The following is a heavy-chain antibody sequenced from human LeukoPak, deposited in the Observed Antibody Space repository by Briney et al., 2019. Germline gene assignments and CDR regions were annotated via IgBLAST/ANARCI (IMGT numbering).Heavy chain of an antibody. CDR3: ARWRTARTGFDY. J-gene: IGHJ4*02. D-gene: IGHD3/OR15-3a*01. Sequence: KPSETLSLTCTVSGGSISSNSYYWGWIRRPPGKGLEWIGSIYYSGSPYYNPSLKSRVTISVDTSKNQFSLKVISVTAADTAVYYCARWRTARTGFDYWGQGTLVTVSS. V-gene: IGHV4-39*01. CDR2: IYYSGSP. CDR1: GGSISSNSYY.